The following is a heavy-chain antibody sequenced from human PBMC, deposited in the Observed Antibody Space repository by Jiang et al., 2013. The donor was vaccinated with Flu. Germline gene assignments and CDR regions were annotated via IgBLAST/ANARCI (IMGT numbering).Heavy chain of an antibody. V-gene: IGHV5-51*01. CDR3: ARGPSRDFEEWRGHLGV. D-gene: IGHD3-3*01. CDR1: GYTFTGSW. CDR2: IYPGDSDT. Sequence: VQLVESGAEVKKPGESLKISCKASGYTFTGSWIGWVRQLPGKGLEWMGTIYPGDSDTRYRPSFQGQVTISVDKSMNTAYLQWNSLQASDTATYYCARGPSRDFEEWRGHLGVWGQGTTVTVSS. J-gene: IGHJ6*02.